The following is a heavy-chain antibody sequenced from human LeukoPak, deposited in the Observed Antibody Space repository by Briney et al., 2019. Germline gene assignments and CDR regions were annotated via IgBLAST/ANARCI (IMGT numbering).Heavy chain of an antibody. CDR3: ARHAGHYDFWSVNWFDP. Sequence: SETLSLTCTVSGGSISSSSYYWGWIRQPPGKGLEWIGSIYYSGSTYYNPSLKSRVTISVGTSKNQFSLKLSSVTAADTAVYYCARHAGHYDFWSVNWFDPWGQGTLVTVSS. CDR2: IYYSGST. CDR1: GGSISSSSYY. J-gene: IGHJ5*02. V-gene: IGHV4-39*01. D-gene: IGHD3-3*01.